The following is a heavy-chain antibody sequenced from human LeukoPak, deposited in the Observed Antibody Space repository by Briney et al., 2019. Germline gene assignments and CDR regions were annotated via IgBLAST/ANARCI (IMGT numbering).Heavy chain of an antibody. CDR2: ISYDGSNK. V-gene: IGHV3-30-3*01. CDR3: AADSSGWYEYYYGMDV. CDR1: GFPFSSYA. J-gene: IGHJ6*02. D-gene: IGHD6-19*01. Sequence: PGGPLRFSCEASGFPFSSYAMHWVRKAPGKGLEWVEVISYDGSNKYYADSVKGRFTISRDNSKNTLYLQMNSLRSEDTAVYYCAADSSGWYEYYYGMDVWGQGTTVTVSS.